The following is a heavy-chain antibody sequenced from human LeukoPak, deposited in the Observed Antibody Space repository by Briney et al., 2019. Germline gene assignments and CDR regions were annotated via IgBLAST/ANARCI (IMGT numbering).Heavy chain of an antibody. J-gene: IGHJ5*02. CDR1: GGSISSSSYY. CDR2: IYFSGST. D-gene: IGHD2-15*01. V-gene: IGHV4-39*01. CDR3: ARAVGVATNWFDP. Sequence: PSETLSLTCTVSGGSISSSSYYWGWIRQPPGKGLEWIGSIYFSGSTYYNPSLKSRVTISVDTSKNQFSLKLSSVTAADTAVYYCARAVGVATNWFDPWGQGTLVTVSS.